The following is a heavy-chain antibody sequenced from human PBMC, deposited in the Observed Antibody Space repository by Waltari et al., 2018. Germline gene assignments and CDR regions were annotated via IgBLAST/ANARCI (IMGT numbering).Heavy chain of an antibody. Sequence: QVQLVQSGAEVKKPGASVKVSCKASGYTFTDFYMHWVRQAPGQGLEWMGIVNPNGGSTTEGQKLQDRVTMTRDTSTSTVYMELSSLRSEDTAVYYCARAGSTLIWGVAEWGQGTLVTVSS. CDR3: ARAGSTLIWGVAE. D-gene: IGHD2-2*01. CDR1: GYTFTDFY. CDR2: VNPNGGST. V-gene: IGHV1-46*04. J-gene: IGHJ4*02.